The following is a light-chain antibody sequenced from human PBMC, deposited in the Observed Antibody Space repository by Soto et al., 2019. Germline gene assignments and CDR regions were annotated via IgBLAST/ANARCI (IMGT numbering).Light chain of an antibody. CDR3: ASKTASTFVL. Sequence: QSVLTQPASVSGSPGQSITISCTGTSGDVGGHNFVSWYQQHPGKAPKLMIYEVTYRPSGVSNRFSGSKSGNTASLTISGLLAEDEANYYCASKTASTFVLFGGGTKVTVL. CDR1: SGDVGGHNF. CDR2: EVT. J-gene: IGLJ3*02. V-gene: IGLV2-14*03.